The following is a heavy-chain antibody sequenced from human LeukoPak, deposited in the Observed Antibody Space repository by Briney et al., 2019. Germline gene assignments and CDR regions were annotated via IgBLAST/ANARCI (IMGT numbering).Heavy chain of an antibody. D-gene: IGHD2-15*01. CDR2: ISGSGGST. J-gene: IGHJ4*02. CDR1: GFTFSSYG. Sequence: GGSLTLSCAASGFTFSSYGMSWVRQAPGKGLEWVSAISGSGGSTYYADSVKGRFTLSRDNSKNTLYLQMNSLRAEDTAVYYCAKGAYCSGGNCYLGDLDYWGQGTLVTVSS. V-gene: IGHV3-23*01. CDR3: AKGAYCSGGNCYLGDLDY.